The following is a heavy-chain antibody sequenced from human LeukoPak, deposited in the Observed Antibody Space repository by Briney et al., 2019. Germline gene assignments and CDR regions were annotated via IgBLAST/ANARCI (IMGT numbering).Heavy chain of an antibody. CDR2: INHSGST. D-gene: IGHD3-22*01. J-gene: IGHJ4*02. Sequence: PSETLTLTCAVYGGSFSGYYWSWIRQPPGKGLEWIGEINHSGSTNYNPSLKSRVTISVDTSKNQFSLKLSSVTAADTAVYYCARTGGYYLDYFDYWGQGTLVTVSS. CDR3: ARTGGYYLDYFDY. CDR1: GGSFSGYY. V-gene: IGHV4-34*01.